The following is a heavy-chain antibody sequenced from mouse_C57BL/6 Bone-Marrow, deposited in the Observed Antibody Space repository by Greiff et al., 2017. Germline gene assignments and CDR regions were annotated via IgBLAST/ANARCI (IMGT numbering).Heavy chain of an antibody. CDR3: ARSLDSSNY. J-gene: IGHJ2*01. Sequence: QVQLQQPGAELVKPGASVKLSCKASGYTFTSYWMHWVKQRPGQGLEWIGMIHPNSGSTNYNEKFKGKATLTVDKSSSTAYMQLSSLTSEDSAVYYCARSLDSSNYWGQGTTLTVSS. CDR2: IHPNSGST. CDR1: GYTFTSYW. D-gene: IGHD3-2*02. V-gene: IGHV1-64*01.